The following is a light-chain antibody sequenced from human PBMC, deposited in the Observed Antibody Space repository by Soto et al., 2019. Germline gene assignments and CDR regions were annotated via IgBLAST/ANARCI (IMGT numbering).Light chain of an antibody. CDR1: QSISSY. J-gene: IGKJ3*01. Sequence: DIQMTQSPSSLSASVGDRVTITCRASQSISSYLNWYQQKPGKAPKLLIYAASSLQSGVPSRFSGSGSGTDFTLTISSLQPEDFANYYCQQSYSTPPFFGPGTKVDIK. CDR2: AAS. CDR3: QQSYSTPPF. V-gene: IGKV1-39*01.